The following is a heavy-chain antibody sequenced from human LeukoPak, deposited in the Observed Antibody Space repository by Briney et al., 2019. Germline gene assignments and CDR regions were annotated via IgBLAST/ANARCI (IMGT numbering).Heavy chain of an antibody. Sequence: GGSLRPSCAASGYTFSISDIDWVRQAPGKGLEWVASISSSSSLIYYTDSVKGRFTISRDNAKNSLYLQMNSLRAEDPAVYFCAKEGRSTTPGYWGQGTLVTVSS. CDR1: GYTFSISD. V-gene: IGHV3-21*01. D-gene: IGHD6-13*01. CDR3: AKEGRSTTPGY. CDR2: ISSSSSLI. J-gene: IGHJ4*02.